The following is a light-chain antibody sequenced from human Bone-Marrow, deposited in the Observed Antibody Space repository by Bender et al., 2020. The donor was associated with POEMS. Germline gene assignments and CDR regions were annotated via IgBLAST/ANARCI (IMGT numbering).Light chain of an antibody. CDR2: SSH. CDR3: AVWDDSVNGWV. V-gene: IGLV1-44*01. Sequence: QSVLTQPPSASGTPGQRVTISCSGGSSNIGAHAVNWYQHLPGTAPKLLIYSSHRRPSEVPDRFSGSRSGTSASLAISGIQAEDEADYYWAVWDDSVNGWVFGGGTKRTVL. CDR1: SSNIGAHA. J-gene: IGLJ3*02.